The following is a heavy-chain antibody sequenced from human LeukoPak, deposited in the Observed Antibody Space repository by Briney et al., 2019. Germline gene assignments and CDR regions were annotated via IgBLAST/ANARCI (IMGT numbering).Heavy chain of an antibody. CDR3: ARCRQPIVHYYDSSGYGYFDY. CDR2: ISHSGST. Sequence: PSETLSLTCTVSGGSISSYYWSWIRQPPGKGLEWIGYISHSGSTNYNPSLKSRVTISVDTSKNQLSLKESSVTAADTAVYYCARCRQPIVHYYDSSGYGYFDYWGQGTLVTVSS. J-gene: IGHJ4*02. D-gene: IGHD3-22*01. CDR1: GGSISSYY. V-gene: IGHV4-59*01.